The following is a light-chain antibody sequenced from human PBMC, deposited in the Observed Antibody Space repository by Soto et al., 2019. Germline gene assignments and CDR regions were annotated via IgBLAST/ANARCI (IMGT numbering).Light chain of an antibody. CDR3: QQYKYYST. V-gene: IGKV1-5*03. CDR1: QSISSW. CDR2: KAS. J-gene: IGKJ1*01. Sequence: MSQSPATLSASVGDRVTITCRASQSISSWLAWYQQKPGKAPKLLIYKASTLKSGVPSRFSGSGSGTEFTLTISSLQPDDFATYYCQQYKYYSTFGQGTKVDVK.